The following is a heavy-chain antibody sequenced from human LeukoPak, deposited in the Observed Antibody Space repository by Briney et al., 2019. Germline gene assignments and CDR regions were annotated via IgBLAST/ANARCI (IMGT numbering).Heavy chain of an antibody. Sequence: ASVKVSCKASGYTFTDYYIHWVRQAPGQGLEWMGWINPNSGGTNYAQKFQGRVTMTRDTSISTAYMELSRLRSDDTAVYYCARSSYYYDSSGYYLSGWFDPWGQGTLVTVSS. CDR2: INPNSGGT. V-gene: IGHV1-2*02. D-gene: IGHD3-22*01. CDR3: ARSSYYYDSSGYYLSGWFDP. CDR1: GYTFTDYY. J-gene: IGHJ5*02.